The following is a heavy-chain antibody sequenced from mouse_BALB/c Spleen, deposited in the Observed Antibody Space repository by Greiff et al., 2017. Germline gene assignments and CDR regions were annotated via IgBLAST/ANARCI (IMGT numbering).Heavy chain of an antibody. CDR3: ARALSYYYAMDY. V-gene: IGHV5-4*02. Sequence: LVESGGGLVKPGGSLKLSCAASGFTFSDYYMYWVRQTPEKRLEWVATISDGGSYTYYPDSVKGRFTISRDNAKNNLYLQMSSLKSEDTAMHYCARALSYYYAMDYWGQGTSVTVSS. D-gene: IGHD1-1*02. CDR2: ISDGGSYT. CDR1: GFTFSDYY. J-gene: IGHJ4*01.